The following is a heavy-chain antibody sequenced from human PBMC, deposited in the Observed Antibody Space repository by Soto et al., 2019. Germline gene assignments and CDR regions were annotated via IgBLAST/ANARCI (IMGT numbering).Heavy chain of an antibody. D-gene: IGHD6-6*01. V-gene: IGHV1-2*04. CDR1: GYTFTGYY. CDR3: ARVRQLVGYFYYYMDV. Sequence: ASVKVSCKASGYTFTGYYMHWVRQAPGQGLKWMGWINPNSGGTNYAQKFQGWVTMTRDTSISTAYMELRGLRSDDTAVYYCARVRQLVGYFYYYMDVWGKGTTVTVS. CDR2: INPNSGGT. J-gene: IGHJ6*03.